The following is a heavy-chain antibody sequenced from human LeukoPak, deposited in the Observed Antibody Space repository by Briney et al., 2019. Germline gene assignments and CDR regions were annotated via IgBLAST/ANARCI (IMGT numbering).Heavy chain of an antibody. CDR1: GFTFSSYA. V-gene: IGHV3-23*01. Sequence: GGSLRLSCAASGFTFSSYAMSWVRQAPGKGLEWVSAIRGSGGSTYYADSVKGRFTISRDNSKNTLYLQMNSLRAEDTAVYYCAKHPPDYGDYVPLFDYWGQGTPVTVSS. J-gene: IGHJ4*02. CDR3: AKHPPDYGDYVPLFDY. CDR2: IRGSGGST. D-gene: IGHD4-17*01.